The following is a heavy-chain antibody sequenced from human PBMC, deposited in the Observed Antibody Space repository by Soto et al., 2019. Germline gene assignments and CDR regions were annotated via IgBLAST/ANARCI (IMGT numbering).Heavy chain of an antibody. V-gene: IGHV1-2*02. Sequence: ASVKVSCEASGYTFTGYYMHWVRQAPGQGLEWMGWINPNSGGTNYAQKFQGRVTMTRDTSISTAYMELSRLRSDDTAVYYCARVLGLYYYYYGMDVWGQGTTVTVSS. CDR3: ARVLGLYYYYYGMDV. CDR2: INPNSGGT. CDR1: GYTFTGYY. D-gene: IGHD3-16*01. J-gene: IGHJ6*02.